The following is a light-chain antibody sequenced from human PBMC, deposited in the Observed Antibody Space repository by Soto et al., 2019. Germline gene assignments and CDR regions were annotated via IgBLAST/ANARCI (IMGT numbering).Light chain of an antibody. CDR1: SSNIGSDY. J-gene: IGLJ1*01. V-gene: IGLV1-47*01. CDR2: RNN. Sequence: QSVLTQPPSASGTPGQRVTISCSGSSSNIGSDYVYWYQQVPGTAPKLLIYRNNQRPSGVPDRFSGSKSGTSASLAISGLRSEDEADYYCAVWDDSLSGYVFGAGTQLTVL. CDR3: AVWDDSLSGYV.